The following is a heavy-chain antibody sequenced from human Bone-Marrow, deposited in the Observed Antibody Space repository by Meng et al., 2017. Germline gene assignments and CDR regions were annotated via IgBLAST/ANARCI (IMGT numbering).Heavy chain of an antibody. V-gene: IGHV1-2*02. Sequence: ASVKVSCKASGYTFTGYYMHWVRQAPGQGLEWMGWINPNSGGTNYAQKFQGRVTMTRDTSISTAYMELGRLRSDDTAMYYCARVGTSLEFWDTAMVTGLEDYYFDYWGQGTLVTVSS. CDR2: INPNSGGT. J-gene: IGHJ4*02. CDR3: ARVGTSLEFWDTAMVTGLEDYYFDY. D-gene: IGHD5-18*01. CDR1: GYTFTGYY.